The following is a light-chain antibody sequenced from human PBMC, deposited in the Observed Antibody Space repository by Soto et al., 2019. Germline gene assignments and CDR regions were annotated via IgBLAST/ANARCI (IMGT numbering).Light chain of an antibody. CDR1: QSVSSN. CDR3: QQYNNWPRT. CDR2: GAS. V-gene: IGKV3-15*01. J-gene: IGKJ1*01. Sequence: EIVMTQSPATLSVSPGERATHSCRASQSVSSNLAWYQQKPGQAPRLLIYGASTRATGIPARFSGSGSGTEFTLTISILQSEDFAVYYCQQYNNWPRTLGQGTKVEIQ.